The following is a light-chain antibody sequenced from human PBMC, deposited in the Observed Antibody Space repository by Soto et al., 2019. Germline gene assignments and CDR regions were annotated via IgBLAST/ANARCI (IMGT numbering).Light chain of an antibody. J-gene: IGLJ1*01. Sequence: VVTQEPSLPVSPGGTVTLTCGSSTGAVTNGHYPYWFQQKPGQAPRTLIYDTTNRHSWTPARFSGSLLGGKAALTLSGAQPEDEAEHYCLLSYNGPYVFGTGTNVTVL. CDR2: DTT. V-gene: IGLV7-46*01. CDR1: TGAVTNGHY. CDR3: LLSYNGPYV.